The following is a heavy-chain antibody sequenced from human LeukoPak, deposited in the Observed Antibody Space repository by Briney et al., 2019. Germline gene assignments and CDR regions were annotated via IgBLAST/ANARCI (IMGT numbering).Heavy chain of an antibody. CDR1: GYTFTSYG. CDR3: ARDTDFWSGLDY. Sequence: ASVKVSCKPSGYTFTSYGISWVRQALGQGLEWMGWISAYKDNTNYAQKLQSRVTMTTDTSTSTAYMEMRSLRSDDTAVYYCARDTDFWSGLDYWGQGTLVTVSS. D-gene: IGHD3-3*01. V-gene: IGHV1-18*01. J-gene: IGHJ4*02. CDR2: ISAYKDNT.